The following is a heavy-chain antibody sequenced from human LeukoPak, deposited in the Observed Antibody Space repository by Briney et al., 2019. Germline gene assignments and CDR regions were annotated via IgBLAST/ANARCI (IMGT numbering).Heavy chain of an antibody. D-gene: IGHD6-13*01. Sequence: GGSLRLSCEVSGFTFTDYWMNWVRQAPGKGPEWVASIRQDGSEETYVDSVKGRFTISRDNTKNSLSLQLNGLRAEDTAVYYCARDGTAAGLYFDLWGQGTLVTVSS. CDR2: IRQDGSEE. CDR1: GFTFTDYW. J-gene: IGHJ4*01. V-gene: IGHV3-7*01. CDR3: ARDGTAAGLYFDL.